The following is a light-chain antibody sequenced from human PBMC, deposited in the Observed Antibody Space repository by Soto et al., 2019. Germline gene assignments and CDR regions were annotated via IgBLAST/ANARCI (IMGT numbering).Light chain of an antibody. Sequence: DIQMTQSPSTLSASVGDRVTITCRASQSISSWLAWYQQKPGQAPKLLIYKASSLESGVPSRFSGSGSGTEFTLPISSLQPDDFATYYCQQYNSYSQTFGQGTKVEIK. J-gene: IGKJ1*01. V-gene: IGKV1-5*03. CDR1: QSISSW. CDR2: KAS. CDR3: QQYNSYSQT.